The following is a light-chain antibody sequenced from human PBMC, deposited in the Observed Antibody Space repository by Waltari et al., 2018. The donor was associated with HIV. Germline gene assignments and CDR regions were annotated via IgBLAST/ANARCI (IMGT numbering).Light chain of an antibody. J-gene: IGLJ2*01. CDR3: SSYAGINPVI. CDR1: SSDVARYDY. Sequence: QSALTQPPSASGSLGPSVTISCTGSSSDVARYDYVSWYQQHPGKAPKLLIFEVNKRPSGVPDRFSGSKSGNTASLTVSGLQAEDEAEYSCSSYAGINPVIFGGGTTLTVL. CDR2: EVN. V-gene: IGLV2-8*01.